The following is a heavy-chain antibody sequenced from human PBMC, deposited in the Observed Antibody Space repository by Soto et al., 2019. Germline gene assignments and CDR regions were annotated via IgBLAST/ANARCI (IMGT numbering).Heavy chain of an antibody. CDR3: SRQQTSVVTHVCFDV. J-gene: IGHJ4*02. V-gene: IGHV4-39*01. D-gene: IGHD2-21*02. CDR2: IYYSGST. CDR1: GDSISSSTFY. Sequence: KAWGTLSLTCTVTGDSISSSTFYWGWMRQPPGKGLEWIGSIYYSGSTYNNPSLRRRVSMSIDRSKDQFSLKLKSVTVADTALYFCSRQQTSVVTHVCFDVWGPGSLVTVSS.